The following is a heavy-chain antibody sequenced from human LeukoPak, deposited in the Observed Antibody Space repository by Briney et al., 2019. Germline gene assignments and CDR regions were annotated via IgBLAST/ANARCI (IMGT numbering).Heavy chain of an antibody. J-gene: IGHJ3*02. Sequence: PSETLSLTCTVSGGSVSSGSYYWSWIRQPPGKGLEWIGYIYYSGSTNYNPSLKSRVTISVDTSKNQFSLKLSSVTAADTAVYYCARDLLNYDILTGYYHDAFDNWGQGTMVTVSS. CDR3: ARDLLNYDILTGYYHDAFDN. V-gene: IGHV4-61*01. CDR2: IYYSGST. CDR1: GGSVSSGSYY. D-gene: IGHD3-9*01.